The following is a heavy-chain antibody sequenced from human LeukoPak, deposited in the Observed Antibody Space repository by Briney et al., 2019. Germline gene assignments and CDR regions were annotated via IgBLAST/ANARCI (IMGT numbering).Heavy chain of an antibody. CDR1: GFTFSSYW. Sequence: SGGSLGLSCAASGFTFSSYWMHWVRQAPGKGLVWVSRINSDGSTTSYADSVKGRFTISRDNAKNTLFLQMNSLRAEDTAVYYCARGLYGSGWYYFDYWGQGTLVTVSS. D-gene: IGHD6-19*01. V-gene: IGHV3-74*01. J-gene: IGHJ4*02. CDR3: ARGLYGSGWYYFDY. CDR2: INSDGSTT.